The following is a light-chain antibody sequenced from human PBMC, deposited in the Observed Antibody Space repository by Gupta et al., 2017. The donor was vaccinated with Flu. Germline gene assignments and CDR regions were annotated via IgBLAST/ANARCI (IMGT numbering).Light chain of an antibody. Sequence: EMVMTQTPLSSPVSLRQPDSISCTSSQRLVQSDGDTSLSWLQKRPGHPPILLLYKVSNRFSGVPDFSSGGGARTDFTMKISRVEADYVGIYYCMQAKQLPHTFGQGTKLEIK. CDR2: KVS. CDR1: QRLVQSDGDTS. J-gene: IGKJ2*01. CDR3: MQAKQLPHT. V-gene: IGKV2-24*01.